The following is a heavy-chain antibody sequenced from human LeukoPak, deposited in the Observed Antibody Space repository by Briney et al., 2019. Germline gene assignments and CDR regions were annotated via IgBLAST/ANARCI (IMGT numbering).Heavy chain of an antibody. D-gene: IGHD3-22*01. CDR3: AGGVSDGSGYYPPGAFDI. Sequence: SETLSLTCTVSGGSIRSSSYYWGWIRQPPGKGLEWIGSIYYSGSTYYNPSLKSRVTISVDTSKNQFSLKLSSVTAADTAVYYCAGGVSDGSGYYPPGAFDIWGQGTMVTVSS. V-gene: IGHV4-39*07. CDR1: GGSIRSSSYY. J-gene: IGHJ3*02. CDR2: IYYSGST.